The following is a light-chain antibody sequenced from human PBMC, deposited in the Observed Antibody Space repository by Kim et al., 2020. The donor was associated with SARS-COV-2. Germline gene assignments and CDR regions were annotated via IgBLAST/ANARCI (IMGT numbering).Light chain of an antibody. V-gene: IGKV3-20*01. J-gene: IGKJ2*01. CDR1: QSISSSD. CDR2: DAT. Sequence: DIVLTQSPGTLSVSPGERATLSCRASQSISSSDLSWYQQKPGQPPRHLIYDATTRVTGIPDRFSGSGSGTDFTLTISRLEPEDFAVYYCQQYGRSRTFGQGTKLEI. CDR3: QQYGRSRT.